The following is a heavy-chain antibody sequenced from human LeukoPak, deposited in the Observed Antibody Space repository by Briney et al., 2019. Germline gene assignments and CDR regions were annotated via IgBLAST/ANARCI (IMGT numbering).Heavy chain of an antibody. CDR2: IKRDGSEK. V-gene: IGHV3-7*01. CDR3: ASTYYDSGTHAFDI. Sequence: GGSLRVSCAASGFTFSSYWMSWVRQAPGKGLEWVANIKRDGSEKYYVDSVKGRFTISRDNAKNSLHLQMNSLRAEDTALYYCASTYYDSGTHAFDIWGQGTMVTVSS. CDR1: GFTFSSYW. D-gene: IGHD3-22*01. J-gene: IGHJ3*02.